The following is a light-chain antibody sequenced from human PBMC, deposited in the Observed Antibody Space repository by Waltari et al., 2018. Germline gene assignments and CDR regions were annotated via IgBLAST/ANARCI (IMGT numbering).Light chain of an antibody. V-gene: IGKV2-28*01. Sequence: IVITQSPLSLPVTPVDPSSISFRSSQSLLHSNGYNYLDWYLQKPGQSPQLLIYLGSNRASGVPDRFSGSGSGTDFTLKISRVEAEDVGVYYCMQALQTPYTFGQGTKLEIK. CDR2: LGS. J-gene: IGKJ2*01. CDR3: MQALQTPYT. CDR1: QSLLHSNGYNY.